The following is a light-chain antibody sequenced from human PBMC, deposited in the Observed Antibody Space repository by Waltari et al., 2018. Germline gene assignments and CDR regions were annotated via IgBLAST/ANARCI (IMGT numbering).Light chain of an antibody. V-gene: IGLV2-11*01. CDR2: NIN. CDR1: SSDIGDYNY. CDR3: CSYVGSNIYWV. Sequence: QSALTQPRPVSGSPGQSVTISCTGTSSDIGDYNYVSWYQPYPDKAPKLIIYNINKRPSGVPDRFSGSKSGNTASLTISGLQAEDEADYYCCSYVGSNIYWVFGGGTKLTVL. J-gene: IGLJ3*02.